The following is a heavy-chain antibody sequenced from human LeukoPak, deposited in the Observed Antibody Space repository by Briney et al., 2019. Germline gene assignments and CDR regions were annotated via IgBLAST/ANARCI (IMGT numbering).Heavy chain of an antibody. CDR1: GFTFSNYV. J-gene: IGHJ4*02. V-gene: IGHV3-23*01. Sequence: GGSLRLSYAASGFTFSNYVMSWVRQAPGKGLEWVSSISGSGGNTYYADSVKGRFTISRDNSKNTLYLQMNSLRAEDTAVYYCAKVPITVTRNFDYWGQGTLVTVSS. D-gene: IGHD4-17*01. CDR3: AKVPITVTRNFDY. CDR2: ISGSGGNT.